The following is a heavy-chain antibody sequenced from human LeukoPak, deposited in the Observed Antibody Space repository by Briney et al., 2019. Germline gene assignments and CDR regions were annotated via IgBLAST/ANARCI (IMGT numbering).Heavy chain of an antibody. J-gene: IGHJ5*02. CDR1: GFTFSSYS. V-gene: IGHV3-21*01. CDR3: ARGPPLEWLSPNWWFDP. CDR2: ISSSSSYI. D-gene: IGHD3-3*01. Sequence: PGGSLRLSCAASGFTFSSYSMNWVRQAPGKGLEWVSSISSSSSYIYYADSVKGRFTISRDNAKNSLYLQMNSLRAEDTAVYYCARGPPLEWLSPNWWFDPWGQGTLVTVSS.